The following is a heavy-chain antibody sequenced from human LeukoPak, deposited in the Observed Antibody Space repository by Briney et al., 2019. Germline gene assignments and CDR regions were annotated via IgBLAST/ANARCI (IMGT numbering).Heavy chain of an antibody. Sequence: GGSLRLSCAASGFTFSSYWMSWVRQAPGKGLEWVANIKQDGSEKYYVDSVKGRFTISRDNSKNTLYLQMNSLRAEDTAVYYCARDPAPGFGVLSYYYYMDVWGKGTTVTVSS. CDR2: IKQDGSEK. J-gene: IGHJ6*03. D-gene: IGHD3-3*01. CDR3: ARDPAPGFGVLSYYYYMDV. CDR1: GFTFSSYW. V-gene: IGHV3-7*01.